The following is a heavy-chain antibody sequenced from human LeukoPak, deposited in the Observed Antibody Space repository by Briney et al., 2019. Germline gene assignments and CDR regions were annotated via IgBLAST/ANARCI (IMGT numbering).Heavy chain of an antibody. V-gene: IGHV4-38-2*02. CDR1: GYSISSGYY. CDR2: IYYSGST. J-gene: IGHJ4*02. Sequence: SETLSLTCTVSGYSISSGYYWGWIRQPPGKGLEWIGSIYYSGSTYYNPSLKSRVTISVDTSKNQFSLKLSSVTAADTAVYYCARGSVRVVSYFDYWGQGTLVTVSS. D-gene: IGHD3-10*01. CDR3: ARGSVRVVSYFDY.